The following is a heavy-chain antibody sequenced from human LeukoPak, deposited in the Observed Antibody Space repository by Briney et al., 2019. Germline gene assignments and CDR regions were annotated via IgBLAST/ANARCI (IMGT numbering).Heavy chain of an antibody. J-gene: IGHJ4*02. CDR3: ARDVLPQDC. CDR2: IHYIGST. V-gene: IGHV4-59*01. CDR1: GGSISGYY. Sequence: PSETLSLTCTVSGGSISGYYWSWIRQPPGKGLEWIGYIHYIGSTNYNPSLKSRVTISVDTSKNQFSLKVSSVTAADTAVYYCARDVLPQDCWGQGTLVTVSS. D-gene: IGHD2-15*01.